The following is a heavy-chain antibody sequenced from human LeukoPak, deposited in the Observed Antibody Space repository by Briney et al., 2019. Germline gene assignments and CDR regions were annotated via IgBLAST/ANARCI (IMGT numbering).Heavy chain of an antibody. CDR3: ARGGYYEAWVHFHYFDY. D-gene: IGHD3-22*01. J-gene: IGHJ4*02. Sequence: GGSLRLSCAASGFTFSSYSMNWVRQAPGKGLEWVSSISSSSSYIYYADSVKGRFTISRDNAKNSLYLQMNSLRAEDTAVYYCARGGYYEAWVHFHYFDYWGQGTLVTVSS. CDR2: ISSSSSYI. CDR1: GFTFSSYS. V-gene: IGHV3-21*04.